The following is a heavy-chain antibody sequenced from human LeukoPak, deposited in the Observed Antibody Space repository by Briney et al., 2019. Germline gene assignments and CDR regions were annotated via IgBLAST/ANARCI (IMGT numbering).Heavy chain of an antibody. Sequence: PGGSLRLSCAASGFTFSSYAMSWVRQAPGKGLEWVSAISGSGGSTYYADSVKGRFTISRDNSKNTLYLQMNSLRAEDTAVYYCARDRYYCSSTSCYKGALDYWGQGTLVTVSS. V-gene: IGHV3-23*01. CDR2: ISGSGGST. D-gene: IGHD2-2*02. CDR1: GFTFSSYA. J-gene: IGHJ4*02. CDR3: ARDRYYCSSTSCYKGALDY.